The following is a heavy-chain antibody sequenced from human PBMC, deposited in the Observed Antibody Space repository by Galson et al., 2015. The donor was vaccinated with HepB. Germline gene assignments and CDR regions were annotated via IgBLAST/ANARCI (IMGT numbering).Heavy chain of an antibody. CDR1: GYSFTSYW. J-gene: IGHJ3*02. CDR2: IYPGDSYT. CDR3: ARRGVAATNAFLI. Sequence: QSGAEVKKPGESLEISCTGSGYSFTSYWIAWVRQMPGEGLEWMAIIYPGDSYTKYSPSFQGQVTTSVDKSTSTAYLQWTSLKASDTAMYYCARRGVAATNAFLIWLPGTMVTVSS. D-gene: IGHD1-26*01. V-gene: IGHV5-51*01.